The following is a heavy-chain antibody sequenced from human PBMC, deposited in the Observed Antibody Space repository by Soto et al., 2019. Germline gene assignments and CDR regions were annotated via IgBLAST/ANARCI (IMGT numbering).Heavy chain of an antibody. CDR3: ARAVATGAFDI. CDR1: GFTFSSYS. Sequence: EVQLVESGGGLVQPGGSLRISCAASGFTFSSYSMNWVRQAPGKGLEWVSYISSSSSTIYYADSVKGRFTISRDNAKNSQYLQMNSLRDEDTAVYYCARAVATGAFDIWGQGTMVTVSS. D-gene: IGHD2-15*01. V-gene: IGHV3-48*02. J-gene: IGHJ3*02. CDR2: ISSSSSTI.